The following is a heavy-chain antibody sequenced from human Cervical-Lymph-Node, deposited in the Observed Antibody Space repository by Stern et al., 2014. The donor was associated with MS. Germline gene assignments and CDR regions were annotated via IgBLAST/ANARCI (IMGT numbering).Heavy chain of an antibody. V-gene: IGHV1-24*01. CDR1: GYTLTEMS. Sequence: QLVQSGAEVKKPGASVKVSCKVSGYTLTEMSMHWVRQAPGKGLEWMGGYDPQHGETDYAQKIQGRVTMAEDRSTDTAYMELTSLRSDDTAVYYCATHRGRVTYYYGLDVWGQGTTVTVSS. D-gene: IGHD2-21*02. CDR2: YDPQHGET. CDR3: ATHRGRVTYYYGLDV. J-gene: IGHJ6*02.